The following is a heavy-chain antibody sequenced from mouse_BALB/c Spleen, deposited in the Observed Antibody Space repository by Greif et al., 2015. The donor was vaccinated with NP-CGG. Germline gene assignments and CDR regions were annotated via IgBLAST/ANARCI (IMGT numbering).Heavy chain of an antibody. Sequence: DVKLVESGGDLVKPGGSLKLSCAASGFTFSSYGMSWVRQTPDKRLEWVATISSGGSYTYYPDSVKGRFTISRDNAKNTPYLQMSSLKSEDTAMYYCARRGGIYSFSWFAYWGQGTLVTVSA. CDR2: ISSGGSYT. D-gene: IGHD2-1*01. CDR3: ARRGGIYSFSWFAY. V-gene: IGHV5-6*02. J-gene: IGHJ3*01. CDR1: GFTFSSYG.